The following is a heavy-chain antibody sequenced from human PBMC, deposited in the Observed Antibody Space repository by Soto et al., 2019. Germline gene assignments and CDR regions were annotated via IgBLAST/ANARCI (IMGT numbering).Heavy chain of an antibody. D-gene: IGHD3-10*01. CDR2: ISYDGSNK. V-gene: IGHV3-30*18. CDR1: GFTFSSYG. J-gene: IGHJ6*02. Sequence: GGSLRLSCAASGFTFSSYGMHWVRQAPGKGLEWVAVISYDGSNKYYADSVKGRFTISRGNSKNTLYLQMNSLRAEDTAVYYCAKSPRRPSSGIPYYYGMDVWGQGTTVTVSS. CDR3: AKSPRRPSSGIPYYYGMDV.